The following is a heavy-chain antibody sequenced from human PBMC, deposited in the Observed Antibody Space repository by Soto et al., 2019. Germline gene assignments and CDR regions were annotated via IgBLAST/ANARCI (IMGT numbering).Heavy chain of an antibody. CDR1: GFTFDDYA. J-gene: IGHJ4*02. CDR2: ISWNSGSI. Sequence: EVQLVESGGGLVQPGRSLRLSCAASGFTFDDYAMHWVRQAPGKGLEWVSGISWNSGSIGYADSVKGRFTISRDNAKNSLYLQMNGLRAEDTALYYCAKGTERGYSYGSSLDYWGQGTLVTVSS. V-gene: IGHV3-9*01. CDR3: AKGTERGYSYGSSLDY. D-gene: IGHD5-18*01.